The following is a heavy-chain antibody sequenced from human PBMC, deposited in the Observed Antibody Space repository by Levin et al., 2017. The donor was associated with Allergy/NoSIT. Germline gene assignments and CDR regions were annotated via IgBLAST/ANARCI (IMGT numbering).Heavy chain of an antibody. D-gene: IGHD6-13*01. CDR2: IYYTGSI. CDR1: GGSIISHY. CDR3: AKGGGGFAADF. Sequence: PSETLSLTCTVSGGSIISHYWSWIRRSPGKGLEWIGYIYYTGSITYNPSLKSRVTISVDTSKNQLSLRLNSVTAADTAFYYCAKGGGGFAADFWGQGALVTVSS. V-gene: IGHV4-59*11. J-gene: IGHJ4*02.